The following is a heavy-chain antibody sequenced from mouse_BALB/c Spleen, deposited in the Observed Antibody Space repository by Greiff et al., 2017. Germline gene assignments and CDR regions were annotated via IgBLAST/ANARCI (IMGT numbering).Heavy chain of an antibody. Sequence: EVKLMESGPSLVKPSQTLSLTCSVTGDSITSGYWNWIRKFPGNKLEYIGYISYSGSTYYNPSLKSRISITRDTSKNQYYLQLNSVTTEDTATYYCARAYGSSWYFDVWGAGTTVTVSS. D-gene: IGHD1-1*01. J-gene: IGHJ1*01. V-gene: IGHV3-8*02. CDR2: ISYSGST. CDR3: ARAYGSSWYFDV. CDR1: GDSITSGY.